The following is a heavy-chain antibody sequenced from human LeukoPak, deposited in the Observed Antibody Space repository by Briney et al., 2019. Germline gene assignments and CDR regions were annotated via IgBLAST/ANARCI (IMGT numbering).Heavy chain of an antibody. CDR1: GYTFSDYY. Sequence: GASVKVSCKASGYTFSDYYMHWVRQAPGQGLEWMGRINPNSGGTNFLQKFQGRVTMTRDTSISTAHMELSGLRSDDTAVYYCARGVNGGNFWIDYMDVWGKGTTVTVSS. J-gene: IGHJ6*03. D-gene: IGHD4-23*01. CDR3: ARGVNGGNFWIDYMDV. V-gene: IGHV1-2*06. CDR2: INPNSGGT.